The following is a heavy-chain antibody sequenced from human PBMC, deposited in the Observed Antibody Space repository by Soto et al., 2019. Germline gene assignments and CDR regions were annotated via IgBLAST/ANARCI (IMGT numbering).Heavy chain of an antibody. V-gene: IGHV4-39*01. CDR1: GGSISSSSYY. CDR3: ARFPLSYYSNSGPFDY. D-gene: IGHD4-4*01. Sequence: QLQLQESGPGLVKPSETLSLTCTVSGGSISSSSYYWGWIRQPPGKGLEWIGSIYYSGSTYYNPSLKSRVTISVDTSKNQCSLKLSSVTAADTAVYYCARFPLSYYSNSGPFDYWGQGTLVTVSS. J-gene: IGHJ4*02. CDR2: IYYSGST.